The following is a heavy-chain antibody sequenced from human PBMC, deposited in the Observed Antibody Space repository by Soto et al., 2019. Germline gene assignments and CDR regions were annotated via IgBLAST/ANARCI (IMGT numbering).Heavy chain of an antibody. V-gene: IGHV1-2*04. J-gene: IGHJ4*02. CDR3: ARKLSGSYVGPDY. D-gene: IGHD1-26*01. CDR1: GYTFTGYY. CDR2: INPNSGGT. Sequence: ASVKVSCKASGYTFTGYYMHWVRQAPGQGLEWMGWINPNSGGTNYAQKFQGWVTMTRDTSISTAYMELSSLRSEDTAVYYCARKLSGSYVGPDYWGQGTLVTVSS.